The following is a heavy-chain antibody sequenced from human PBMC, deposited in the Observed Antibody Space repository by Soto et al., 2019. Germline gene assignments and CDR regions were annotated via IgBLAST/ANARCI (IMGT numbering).Heavy chain of an antibody. Sequence: PGGSLRLSCAASGFNFRAYGMHWVRQAPGKGLQWVAVMSSDASNKYYADSVKGRFTISRDNSQKTLYLQMNSLRPEDTAVYYCARPTIFGVVHGYYYYGMDVWGQGTTVTVSS. D-gene: IGHD3-3*01. CDR3: ARPTIFGVVHGYYYYGMDV. J-gene: IGHJ6*02. CDR2: MSSDASNK. V-gene: IGHV3-30*03. CDR1: GFNFRAYG.